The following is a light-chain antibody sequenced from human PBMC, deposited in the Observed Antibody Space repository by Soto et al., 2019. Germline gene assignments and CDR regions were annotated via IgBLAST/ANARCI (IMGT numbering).Light chain of an antibody. CDR2: QDS. Sequence: SYELTQPPSVSVSTGQTASITCSGDKLGDTYACWYQQKPGQSPVLVIYQDSKRPSGIPERFSGSNSGNTATLTISGTQAMDEADYYCQAWDSRSVVFGGGTKVTVL. V-gene: IGLV3-1*01. CDR3: QAWDSRSVV. J-gene: IGLJ2*01. CDR1: KLGDTY.